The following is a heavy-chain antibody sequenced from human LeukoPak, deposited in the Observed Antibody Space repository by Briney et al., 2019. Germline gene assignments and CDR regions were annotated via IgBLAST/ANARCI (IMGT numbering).Heavy chain of an antibody. J-gene: IGHJ4*02. Sequence: SQTLSLTCTVSGGSISSGGCYWSWIRQHPGKGLEWIGYIYYSGSTYYNPSLKSRVTISVDTSKNQFSLKLSSVTAADMAVYYCARALAAAFDYWGQGTLVTVSS. CDR3: ARALAAAFDY. CDR1: GGSISSGGCY. V-gene: IGHV4-31*03. D-gene: IGHD2-2*01. CDR2: IYYSGST.